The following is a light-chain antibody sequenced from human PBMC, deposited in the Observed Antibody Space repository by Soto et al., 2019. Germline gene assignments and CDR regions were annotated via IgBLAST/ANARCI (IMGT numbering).Light chain of an antibody. CDR2: TVS. J-gene: IGKJ4*01. CDR1: QDIRSS. CDR3: QKFNSSPFT. Sequence: DIQLTQSPSFLSASVGDRLTITCRASQDIRSSLAWYQQKPGQAPNLLIYTVSTLQSGVPSRFSGSRSGTEFTLTSSSLQPEDFANYYCQKFNSSPFTFGGGTKVEI. V-gene: IGKV1-9*01.